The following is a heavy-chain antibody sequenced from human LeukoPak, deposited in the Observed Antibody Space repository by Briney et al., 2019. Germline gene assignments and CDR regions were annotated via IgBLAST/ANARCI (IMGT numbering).Heavy chain of an antibody. CDR2: INPNSGGT. J-gene: IGHJ5*02. CDR3: ASDLGRCSSTSCFSGDNWFDP. V-gene: IGHV1-2*02. CDR1: GYTFTGYY. Sequence: ASVKVSCKASGYTFTGYYMHWVRQAPGQGLEWMGWINPNSGGTNYAQKFQGRVTMTRDTSIITAYMELSRLRSDDTAVYYCASDLGRCSSTSCFSGDNWFDPWGQGTLVTVSS. D-gene: IGHD2-2*01.